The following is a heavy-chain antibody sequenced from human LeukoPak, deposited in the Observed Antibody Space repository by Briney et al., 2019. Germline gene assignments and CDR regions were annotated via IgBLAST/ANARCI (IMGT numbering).Heavy chain of an antibody. J-gene: IGHJ4*02. CDR2: INTDESDI. D-gene: IGHD5-12*01. CDR3: VRQATNKPIDY. V-gene: IGHV3-74*01. Sequence: GGSLRLSCAASGSTFSPYWMHWVRPAPGKGLVWVSRINTDESDIAYAASVKGRFTISRDNAENTLYLQMNSLRAEDTAVYYCVRQATNKPIDYWGRGTLVTVSS. CDR1: GSTFSPYW.